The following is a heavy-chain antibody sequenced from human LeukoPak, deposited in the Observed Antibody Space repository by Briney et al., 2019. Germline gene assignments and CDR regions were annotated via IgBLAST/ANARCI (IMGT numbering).Heavy chain of an antibody. Sequence: ASVKVSCKASGYTFTSYDINWVRQATGQGLEWMGWMNPNSGNTGYAQKFQGRVTITRNTSISTAYMELSSLRSEDTAVYYCARGQRVVRQLVAAGYWGQGTLVTVSS. CDR2: MNPNSGNT. D-gene: IGHD6-6*01. V-gene: IGHV1-8*03. J-gene: IGHJ4*02. CDR1: GYTFTSYD. CDR3: ARGQRVVRQLVAAGY.